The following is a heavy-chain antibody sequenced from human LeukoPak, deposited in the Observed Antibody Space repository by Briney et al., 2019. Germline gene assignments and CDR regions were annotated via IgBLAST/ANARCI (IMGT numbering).Heavy chain of an antibody. V-gene: IGHV3-30*18. CDR2: TSFDGSNQ. Sequence: GGSLRLSCAASGFTFSTYGMHWVRQAPGKGLEWVAVTSFDGSNQYYADSVQGRFTISRDNFKTTLFLQMNSLRAGDTAVYYCAKGIRDFSWLPTFDWWGQGILVTVSS. D-gene: IGHD3-9*01. J-gene: IGHJ4*02. CDR1: GFTFSTYG. CDR3: AKGIRDFSWLPTFDW.